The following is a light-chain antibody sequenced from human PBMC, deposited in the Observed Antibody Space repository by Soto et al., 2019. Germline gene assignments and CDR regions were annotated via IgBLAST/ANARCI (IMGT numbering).Light chain of an antibody. CDR3: SSYTSSTTWV. Sequence: QSALTQPASVSGSPGQSITISCTGTSSDVGGYNYVSWFQQYPGKAPKVMVYEVSNRPSGVSNRFSGSKSGNTASLTISGVQAEDEADYYCSSYTSSTTWVFGGGTKLTVL. CDR2: EVS. V-gene: IGLV2-14*01. J-gene: IGLJ3*02. CDR1: SSDVGGYNY.